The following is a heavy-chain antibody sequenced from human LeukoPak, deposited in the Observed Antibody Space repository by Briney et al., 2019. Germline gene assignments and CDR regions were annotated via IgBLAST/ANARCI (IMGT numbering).Heavy chain of an antibody. CDR1: GYNFNTSW. Sequence: GESLNISCKASGYNFNTSWIGWVRQPPGTGLKWMAIIYHGDSDIKYSPSFEGQVTVSADKSISTAYLQWGSLKASDTGMYYCARGIRIFGAPYDALDIWGQGTMVTVSS. CDR2: IYHGDSDI. CDR3: ARGIRIFGAPYDALDI. D-gene: IGHD3-3*01. V-gene: IGHV5-51*01. J-gene: IGHJ3*02.